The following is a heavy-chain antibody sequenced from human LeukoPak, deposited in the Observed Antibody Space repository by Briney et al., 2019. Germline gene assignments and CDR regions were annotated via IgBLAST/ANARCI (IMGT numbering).Heavy chain of an antibody. CDR1: GFTFSSYG. J-gene: IGHJ4*02. CDR2: ISYDGSNN. V-gene: IGHV3-30*18. CDR3: AKDSGAHDFDY. Sequence: GGSLRLSCAASGFTFSSYGIHGVRQAPGKGLEGVAVISYDGSNNYYADSVKGRFTISRDNSKNTLYLQMNSLRGEDTAVYYCAKDSGAHDFDYWGQGTLVTVSS. D-gene: IGHD4-17*01.